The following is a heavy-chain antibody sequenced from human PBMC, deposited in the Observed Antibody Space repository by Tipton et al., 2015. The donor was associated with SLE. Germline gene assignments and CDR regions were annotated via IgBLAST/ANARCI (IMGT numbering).Heavy chain of an antibody. CDR1: GGSIGSYY. Sequence: TLSLTCTVSGGSIGSYYWSWIRQPPGKGLEWVGYIYSSGSTNYNPSLKSRVTISIDTSKNQFSLKLTSVTAADTAVYYCASRGYCSGGSCRRGSWFDPWGQGTLVTVSS. CDR3: ASRGYCSGGSCRRGSWFDP. V-gene: IGHV4-59*12. J-gene: IGHJ5*02. D-gene: IGHD2-15*01. CDR2: IYSSGST.